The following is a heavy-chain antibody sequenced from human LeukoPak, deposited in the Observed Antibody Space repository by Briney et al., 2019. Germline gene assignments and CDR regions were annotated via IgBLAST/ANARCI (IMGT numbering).Heavy chain of an antibody. CDR1: GFTFSSYS. J-gene: IGHJ4*02. CDR3: AKDGLAEGFSSGWYEGYYFDY. D-gene: IGHD6-19*01. V-gene: IGHV3-48*01. CDR2: ITSTSETI. Sequence: GGSLRLSCATSGFTFSSYSMNWVRQAPGQGLEWVSYITSTSETIYYADSVKGRFTISRDNAKNSLYLQMNSLRAEDTAVYYCAKDGLAEGFSSGWYEGYYFDYWGQGTLVTVSS.